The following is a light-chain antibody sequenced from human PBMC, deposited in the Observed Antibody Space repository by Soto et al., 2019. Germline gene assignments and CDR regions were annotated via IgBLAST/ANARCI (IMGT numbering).Light chain of an antibody. CDR1: QSVSSN. CDR2: AAS. J-gene: IGKJ4*01. V-gene: IGKV3-15*01. Sequence: EMVMTQSSATLSVSPGERATLSCRASQSVSSNLAWYQQKPGQAPRLLIYAASTRATGIPARFSGSGSGTEFTLTISSLQSEDFALYYCQQYDKFPSLTFGGGTKVEIK. CDR3: QQYDKFPSLT.